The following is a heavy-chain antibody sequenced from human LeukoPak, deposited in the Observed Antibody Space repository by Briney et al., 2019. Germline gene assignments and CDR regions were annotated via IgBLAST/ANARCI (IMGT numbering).Heavy chain of an antibody. V-gene: IGHV3-23*01. Sequence: PGGSLRLSCAASGFTFSSYAMNWVRQAPGKGLEWVSVLYSDDTTYYADSVKGRFTIPRDNSKNTLYLQMNNLRAEDTAVYYCARGGGYYAIDYWGQGTLVTVSS. CDR2: LYSDDTT. CDR1: GFTFSSYA. CDR3: ARGGGYYAIDY. D-gene: IGHD1-26*01. J-gene: IGHJ4*02.